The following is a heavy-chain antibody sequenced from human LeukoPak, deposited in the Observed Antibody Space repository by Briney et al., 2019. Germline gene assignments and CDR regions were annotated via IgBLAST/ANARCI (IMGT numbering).Heavy chain of an antibody. CDR2: IRNDGSNK. Sequence: GGSLRLSCAPSGFTFSSYGMHWVRQAPGKGLEWVAFIRNDGSNKYYADSVKGRFTISRDNSKSTLYLQMNSLRAEDTAVYYCAKLLSNSGRFLYWGQGTLVTVSS. CDR1: GFTFSSYG. CDR3: AKLLSNSGRFLY. J-gene: IGHJ4*02. V-gene: IGHV3-30*02. D-gene: IGHD4-23*01.